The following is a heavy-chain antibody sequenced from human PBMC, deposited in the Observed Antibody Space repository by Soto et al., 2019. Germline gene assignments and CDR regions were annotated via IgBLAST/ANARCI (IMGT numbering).Heavy chain of an antibody. CDR1: GFTFSNYA. CDR2: ISYDGNNK. CDR3: ARAGCDGGTCYTLVGLRYGMDV. V-gene: IGHV3-30-3*01. Sequence: QVQLVESGGGVVQPGRSLRLSCAASGFTFSNYAMYWVRQAPGKGLEGVAVISYDGNNKYYAYSVKGRFTSSRENSKNTLYIQMNSLRAEDTAVYYCARAGCDGGTCYTLVGLRYGMDVWGQGTTVTVSS. D-gene: IGHD2-15*01. J-gene: IGHJ6*02.